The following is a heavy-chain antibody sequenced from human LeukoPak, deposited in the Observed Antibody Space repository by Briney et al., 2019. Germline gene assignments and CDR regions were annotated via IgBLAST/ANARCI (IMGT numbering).Heavy chain of an antibody. CDR2: SRNKANTYTT. CDR3: ARVFVHSGTGYYFDY. CDR1: GFTFSDHY. V-gene: IGHV3-72*01. J-gene: IGHJ4*02. Sequence: SGGSLRLSCAASGFTFSDHYIDWDRQAPGKGLEWVGRSRNKANTYTTEYAASVKGRFTISRDGSENSLYLQMNSLKTEDTAVYYCARVFVHSGTGYYFDYWGQGALVTVSS. D-gene: IGHD2-8*02.